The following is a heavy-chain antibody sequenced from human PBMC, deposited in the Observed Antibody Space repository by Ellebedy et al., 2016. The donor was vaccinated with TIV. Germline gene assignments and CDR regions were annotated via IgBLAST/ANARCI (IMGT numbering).Heavy chain of an antibody. CDR3: AKARFGESLYYYYGMDV. Sequence: SLKISCAASGFMFADYAMHWVRQAPGKGLEWVSGISWHSGTIGYADSVKGRFTISRDNAKNSLYLQMNSLRAEDTALYYCAKARFGESLYYYYGMDVWGQGTTVTVSS. CDR2: ISWHSGTI. J-gene: IGHJ6*02. CDR1: GFMFADYA. V-gene: IGHV3-9*01. D-gene: IGHD3-10*01.